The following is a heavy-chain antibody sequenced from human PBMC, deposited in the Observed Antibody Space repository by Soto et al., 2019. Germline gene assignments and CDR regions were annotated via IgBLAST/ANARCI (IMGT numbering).Heavy chain of an antibody. CDR3: AKDYTYGSRSWPSFDI. Sequence: GGSLRLSCAASGFTFSSYAMSWVRQAPGKGLEWVSAISGSGGSTYYADSVKGRFTISRDNSKNTLYLQMNSLRAEDTAVYYCAKDYTYGSRSWPSFDIWGQGTMVTVSS. V-gene: IGHV3-23*01. CDR2: ISGSGGST. CDR1: GFTFSSYA. D-gene: IGHD3-10*01. J-gene: IGHJ3*02.